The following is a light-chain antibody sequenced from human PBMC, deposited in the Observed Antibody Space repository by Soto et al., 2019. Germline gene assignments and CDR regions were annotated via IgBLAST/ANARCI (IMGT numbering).Light chain of an antibody. V-gene: IGLV2-14*01. CDR2: DVS. CDR1: SSDVGGYNY. Sequence: QSALTQPASVSGSPGQSITISCTGTSSDVGGYNYVSWYQQHPGKAPKLMIYDVSNRPSGVSNRFSGSKSGNTASLTISGFQAEDEADYYCSSYTSSSTPVVFGGWTKLTVL. CDR3: SSYTSSSTPVV. J-gene: IGLJ2*01.